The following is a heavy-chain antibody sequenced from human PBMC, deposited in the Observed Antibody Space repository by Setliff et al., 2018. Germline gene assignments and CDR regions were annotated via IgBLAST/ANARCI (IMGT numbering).Heavy chain of an antibody. V-gene: IGHV1-18*01. CDR2: ISAYNGNT. Sequence: RASVKVSCKASGYTFTSYGISWVRQAPGQGLEWMGWISAYNGNTNYAQKLQGRVTMTTDTSTSTAYMELRSLRSDDTAVYYCAREAGSYYSTDAFDIWGQGTMVTVSS. CDR1: GYTFTSYG. CDR3: AREAGSYYSTDAFDI. J-gene: IGHJ3*02. D-gene: IGHD1-26*01.